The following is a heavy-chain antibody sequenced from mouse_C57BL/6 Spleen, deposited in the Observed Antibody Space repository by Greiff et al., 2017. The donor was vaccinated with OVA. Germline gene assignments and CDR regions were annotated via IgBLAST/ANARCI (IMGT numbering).Heavy chain of an antibody. CDR2: IDPETGGT. V-gene: IGHV1-15*01. J-gene: IGHJ1*03. CDR3: TRRLPGGMDD. D-gene: IGHD1-2*01. Sequence: QVQLQQSGAELVRPGASVTLSCKASGYTFTDYEMHWVKQTPVHGLEWIGAIDPETGGTAYNQKFKGKATLTADKSSRTAYMELRSLTSEDSAVYYCTRRLPGGMDDWGKGTTVTVSS. CDR1: GYTFTDYE.